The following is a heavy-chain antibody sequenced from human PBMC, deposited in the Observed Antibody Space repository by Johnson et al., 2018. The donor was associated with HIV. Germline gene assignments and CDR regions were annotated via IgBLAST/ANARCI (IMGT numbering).Heavy chain of an antibody. Sequence: VQLVESGGGLVQPGGSLRLSCAASGFTFSSYAMSWVRQAPGKGLEWVSVIYSGGSTSYADSVKGRFTISRDNSNNTLYLQMNSLKPEDTAVYFCARDIARRGGAAFDIWGQGTMVTVSS. V-gene: IGHV3-66*01. D-gene: IGHD6-13*01. CDR2: IYSGGST. CDR3: ARDIARRGGAAFDI. J-gene: IGHJ3*02. CDR1: GFTFSSYA.